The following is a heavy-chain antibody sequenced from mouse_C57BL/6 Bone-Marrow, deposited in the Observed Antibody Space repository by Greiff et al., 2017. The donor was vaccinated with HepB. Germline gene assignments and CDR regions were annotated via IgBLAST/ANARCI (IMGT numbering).Heavy chain of an antibody. Sequence: HLHHSFSSLSKPFSSFNLSFNSSFYTFTIYWMHFLKHIPLPFLEWIGYINPISGYTKYNQKFKDKATLTADKSSSTSYMQLISLTYEDSAVYYCARPYPYSNLYYFDYWGQGTTLTVSS. V-gene: IGHV1-7*01. J-gene: IGHJ2*01. CDR2: INPISGYT. CDR1: FYTFTIYW. CDR3: ARPYPYSNLYYFDY. D-gene: IGHD2-5*01.